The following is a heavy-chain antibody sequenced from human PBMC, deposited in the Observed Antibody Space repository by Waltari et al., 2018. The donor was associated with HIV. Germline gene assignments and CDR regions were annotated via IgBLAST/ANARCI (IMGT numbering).Heavy chain of an antibody. Sequence: EVQLVESGGGLVQPGGSLRLSCAASGIAVRNDCMNWVRQAPGKGLKWVSFIFSGGNTYYADSVKGRFTISRDTSKNTVFLQMNRVRVEDTAVYFCARSWGAFHSTDGRFDYWGQGSLVTVSS. V-gene: IGHV3-66*01. J-gene: IGHJ4*02. CDR3: ARSWGAFHSTDGRFDY. CDR1: GIAVRNDC. D-gene: IGHD2-2*01. CDR2: IFSGGNT.